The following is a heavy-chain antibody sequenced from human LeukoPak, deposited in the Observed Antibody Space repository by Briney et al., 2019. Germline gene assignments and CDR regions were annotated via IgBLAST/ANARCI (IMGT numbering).Heavy chain of an antibody. D-gene: IGHD2-2*01. Sequence: SETLSLTCAVYGGSFSGYYWSWIRQPPGKGLEWIGEINHSGSTNYNPSLKSRVTISVDTSKHQFSLKLSSVTAADTAVYYCARPPRYCSSTSCYAIRDYCYYMDVWGKGTTVTVSS. J-gene: IGHJ6*03. CDR2: INHSGST. CDR1: GGSFSGYY. CDR3: ARPPRYCSSTSCYAIRDYCYYMDV. V-gene: IGHV4-34*01.